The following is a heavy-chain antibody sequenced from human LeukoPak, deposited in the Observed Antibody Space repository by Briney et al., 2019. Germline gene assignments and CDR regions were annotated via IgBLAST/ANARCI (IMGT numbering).Heavy chain of an antibody. CDR2: INPNSGGT. Sequence: ASVKVSCKASGYTFTGYYMHWVRQAPGQGLEWMGWINPNSGGTNYAQKFQGRVTMTRDTSISTAYMELSRLRSDDTAVYYCAREGVVVVAATLTDTQDAFDIWGQGTMVTVSS. V-gene: IGHV1-2*02. J-gene: IGHJ3*02. CDR3: AREGVVVVAATLTDTQDAFDI. CDR1: GYTFTGYY. D-gene: IGHD2-15*01.